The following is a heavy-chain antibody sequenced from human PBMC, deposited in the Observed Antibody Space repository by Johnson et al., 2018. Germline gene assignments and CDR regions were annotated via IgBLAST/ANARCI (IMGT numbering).Heavy chain of an antibody. J-gene: IGHJ3*02. CDR2: LWHDGTNE. CDR3: ARAGNGAFDI. CDR1: GFNFRSFG. D-gene: IGHD2-8*01. Sequence: QVQLVQSGGGVVQPGRSLRLSCGASGFNFRSFGMHWVRQGPGKGLEWLTGLWHDGTNEKYADYLKGRFTVSRDNAKNTLYLQMNSLTVEDTAVYYCARAGNGAFDIWGQGTLVTVSS. V-gene: IGHV3-33*01.